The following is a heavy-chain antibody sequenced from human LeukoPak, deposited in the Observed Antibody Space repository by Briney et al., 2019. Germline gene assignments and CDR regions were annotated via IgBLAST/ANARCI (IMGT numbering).Heavy chain of an antibody. V-gene: IGHV3-21*01. CDR3: ARWGYCSGGNCYIDY. CDR2: ISGSSSYI. Sequence: GGSLRLSCAASGFTFSSHSFNWVRQAPGKGLEWVSSISGSSSYIYYADSLKGRFTISRDDAKNSLFLQMNSLRAEDTVVYYCARWGYCSGGNCYIDYWGQGTLVTVSS. D-gene: IGHD2-15*01. J-gene: IGHJ4*02. CDR1: GFTFSSHS.